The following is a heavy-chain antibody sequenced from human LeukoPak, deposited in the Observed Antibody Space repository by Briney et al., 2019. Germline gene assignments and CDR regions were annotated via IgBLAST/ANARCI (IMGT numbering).Heavy chain of an antibody. CDR3: ARDGTVPHFDY. CDR1: GFTFSSYG. V-gene: IGHV3-33*01. J-gene: IGHJ4*02. Sequence: GGSLRLSCAASGFTFSSYGMHWVRQAPGKGLEWVAVIWYDGSNKYYADSVKGRFTISRDNSKNTLYLQMNSLRAEDTAVYYCARDGTVPHFDYWGQGTLVTVSS. D-gene: IGHD4-17*01. CDR2: IWYDGSNK.